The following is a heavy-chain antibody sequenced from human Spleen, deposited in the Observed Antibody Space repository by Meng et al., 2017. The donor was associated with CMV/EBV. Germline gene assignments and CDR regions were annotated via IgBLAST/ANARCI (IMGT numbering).Heavy chain of an antibody. D-gene: IGHD2-2*01. V-gene: IGHV3-30*04. CDR2: ISYNGSNK. CDR3: ARGSPTGVVVPAYYFDY. CDR1: FTFSGYA. Sequence: FTFSGYAMHWVRQAPGKGLEWVAVISYNGSNKYYADSVKGRFTISRDNSKNTLYLQMNSLRAEDTAVYYCARGSPTGVVVPAYYFDYWGQGTLVTVSS. J-gene: IGHJ4*02.